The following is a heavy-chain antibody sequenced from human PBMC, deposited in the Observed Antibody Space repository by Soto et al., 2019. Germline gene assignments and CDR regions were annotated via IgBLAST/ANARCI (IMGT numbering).Heavy chain of an antibody. CDR1: GGSISSSSYY. CDR2: IYYSGST. D-gene: IGHD1-20*01. J-gene: IGHJ5*02. Sequence: PSETLSLTCTVSGGSISSSSYYWGWIRQPPGKGLEWIGSIYYSGSTYYNPSLKSRVTISVDTSKNQFSLKLSSVTAADTAVYYCARLGIFIDPWGQGTLVTVS. CDR3: ARLGIFIDP. V-gene: IGHV4-39*01.